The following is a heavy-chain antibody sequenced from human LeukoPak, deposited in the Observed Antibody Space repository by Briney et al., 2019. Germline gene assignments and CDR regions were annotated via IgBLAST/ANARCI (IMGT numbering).Heavy chain of an antibody. CDR1: GGTFSSYA. V-gene: IGHV1-69*05. CDR3: AIAPLESTYYYGSGSYTNGDY. CDR2: IIPIFGTA. Sequence: SVKVSCKASGGTFSSYAISLVRQAPGQGLEWMGGIIPIFGTANYAQKFQGRVTITTDESTSTAYMELSSLRSEDTAVYYCAIAPLESTYYYGSGSYTNGDYWGQGTLVTVSS. J-gene: IGHJ4*02. D-gene: IGHD3-10*01.